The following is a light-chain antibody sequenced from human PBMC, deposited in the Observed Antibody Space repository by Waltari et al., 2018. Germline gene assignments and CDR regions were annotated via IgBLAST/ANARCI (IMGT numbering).Light chain of an antibody. Sequence: IVMTQSPDSLAVSLGERASINCKSSQSVLYSSNNRNYLAWYMQKPGQPPKLLIYWASTRESGVPDRFSGSGSGTDFTLTISSLQAEDAAVYYCQQYHDTELTFGGGTKVEIK. CDR2: WAS. J-gene: IGKJ4*01. CDR3: QQYHDTELT. V-gene: IGKV4-1*01. CDR1: QSVLYSSNNRNY.